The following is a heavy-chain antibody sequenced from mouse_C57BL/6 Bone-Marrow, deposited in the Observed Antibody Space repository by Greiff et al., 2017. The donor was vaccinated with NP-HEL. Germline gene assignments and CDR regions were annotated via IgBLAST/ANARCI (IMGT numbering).Heavy chain of an antibody. CDR1: GYTFTSYG. J-gene: IGHJ3*01. CDR3: ARRYYGSPWFAY. V-gene: IGHV1-81*01. Sequence: QVQLQQSGAELARPGASVKLSCKASGYTFTSYGISWVKQRTGQGLEWIGEIYPRSGNTYYIEKFKGKATLTADKSSSTAYMELRSLTSEDSAVYFCARRYYGSPWFAYWGQGTLVTVSA. D-gene: IGHD1-1*01. CDR2: IYPRSGNT.